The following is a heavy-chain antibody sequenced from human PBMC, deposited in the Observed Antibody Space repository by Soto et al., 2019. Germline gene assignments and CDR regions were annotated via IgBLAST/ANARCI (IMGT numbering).Heavy chain of an antibody. Sequence: SVKVSCKGAVYTFTVYHIHWVRQAPGQGLEWMGWINPNSGGTNYAQKFQGWVTMTRDTSISTAYMELSRLRSDDTAVYYCARDLDCSGGSCYGGGFDYWGQGTLVTVSS. V-gene: IGHV1-2*04. CDR3: ARDLDCSGGSCYGGGFDY. D-gene: IGHD2-15*01. CDR2: INPNSGGT. CDR1: VYTFTVYH. J-gene: IGHJ4*02.